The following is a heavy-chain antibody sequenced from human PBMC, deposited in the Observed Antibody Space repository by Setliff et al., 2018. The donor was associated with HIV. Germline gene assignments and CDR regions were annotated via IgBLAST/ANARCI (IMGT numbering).Heavy chain of an antibody. D-gene: IGHD3-10*01. CDR2: INHSGST. CDR1: GGSFSGYY. CDR3: ARHEITMVRGVTIKAGYSFDY. V-gene: IGHV4-34*01. Sequence: SETLSLTCAVYGGSFSGYYWSWIRQPPGNGLEWIGEINHSGSTNYNPSLKSRVTISLDTSKNQFSLKLSSVTAADTAVYYCARHEITMVRGVTIKAGYSFDYWGQGTLVTVSS. J-gene: IGHJ4*02.